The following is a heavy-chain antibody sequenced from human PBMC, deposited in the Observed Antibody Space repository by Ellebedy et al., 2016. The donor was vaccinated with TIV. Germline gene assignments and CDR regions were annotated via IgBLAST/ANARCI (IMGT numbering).Heavy chain of an antibody. CDR3: AREATADYYYYYYMDV. CDR2: IYYSGST. Sequence: SETLSLTXTVSGGSISSSSYYWGWIRQPPGKGLEWIGNIYYSGSTYYNPSLKSRITISVDTSKNQFSLKLSSVTAADTAVYYCAREATADYYYYYYMDVWGKGTTVTVSS. CDR1: GGSISSSSYY. V-gene: IGHV4-39*07. J-gene: IGHJ6*03.